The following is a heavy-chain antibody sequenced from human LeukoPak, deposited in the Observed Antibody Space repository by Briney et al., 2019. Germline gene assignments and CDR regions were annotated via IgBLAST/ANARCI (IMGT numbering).Heavy chain of an antibody. J-gene: IGHJ4*02. Sequence: ASVKVSCKASGYTFTGYYMHWVRQAPGQGLEWMGWINPNSGGTNYAQKFQGWVTMTRDTSISTAYMELSRLRSDDTAVYYCAREVREYQLYDYWGQGTLVTVSS. D-gene: IGHD2-2*01. CDR3: AREVREYQLYDY. CDR1: GYTFTGYY. V-gene: IGHV1-2*04. CDR2: INPNSGGT.